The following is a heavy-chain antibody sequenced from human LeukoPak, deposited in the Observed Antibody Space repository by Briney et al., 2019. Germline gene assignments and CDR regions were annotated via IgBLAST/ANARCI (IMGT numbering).Heavy chain of an antibody. CDR1: GASFSGYY. V-gene: IGHV4-34*01. CDR2: INHSGST. J-gene: IGHJ4*02. Sequence: PSQTLSPTCAVYGASFSGYYRSSIRHPPGKWLEWHGEINHSGSTNYNPSLKSRVTISVDTSKNQFSLKLCSVTAADTAVYYCARGSGYTYYFDYWGQGTLVTVSS. D-gene: IGHD5-12*01. CDR3: ARGSGYTYYFDY.